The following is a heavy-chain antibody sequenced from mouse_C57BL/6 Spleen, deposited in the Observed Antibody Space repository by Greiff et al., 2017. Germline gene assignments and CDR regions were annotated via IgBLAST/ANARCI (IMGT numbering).Heavy chain of an antibody. J-gene: IGHJ4*01. CDR1: GFTFSDYG. V-gene: IGHV5-17*01. D-gene: IGHD2-1*01. CDR3: AKGNYPYYAMDY. Sequence: EVKLVESGGGLVKPGGSLKLSCAASGFTFSDYGMHWVRQAPEKGLEWVAYISSGSSTIYYADTVKGRFPIARDNAKNTLFLQMTSLRSEDTAMYYCAKGNYPYYAMDYWGQGTSVTVSA. CDR2: ISSGSSTI.